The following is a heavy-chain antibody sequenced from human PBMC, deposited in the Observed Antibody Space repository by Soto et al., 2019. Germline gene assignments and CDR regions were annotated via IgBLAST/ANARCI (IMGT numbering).Heavy chain of an antibody. CDR2: ISAYNGNT. D-gene: IGHD6-19*01. V-gene: IGHV1-18*01. CDR1: GYTFTSYG. Sequence: DSVKVSCKASGYTFTSYGISWVRQAPGQGLEWMGWISAYNGNTNYAQKLQGRVTMTTDTSTSTAYMELRSLRSDDTAVYYCARDLNPKQWLGYYFDYWGQGTLATVSS. J-gene: IGHJ4*02. CDR3: ARDLNPKQWLGYYFDY.